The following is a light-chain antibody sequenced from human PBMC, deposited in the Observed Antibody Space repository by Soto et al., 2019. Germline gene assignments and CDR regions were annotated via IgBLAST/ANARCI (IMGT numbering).Light chain of an antibody. Sequence: QSVLTQPPSMSAAPGQKVTISCSGSSSNIGNNFVSWYQQLPGTAPKLLIFDNSKRPSGIPDRFSASKSGASATLGITGLQTGDEADYYCATWDSSLNAGVFGGGTKLTVL. CDR3: ATWDSSLNAGV. CDR1: SSNIGNNF. CDR2: DNS. J-gene: IGLJ3*02. V-gene: IGLV1-51*01.